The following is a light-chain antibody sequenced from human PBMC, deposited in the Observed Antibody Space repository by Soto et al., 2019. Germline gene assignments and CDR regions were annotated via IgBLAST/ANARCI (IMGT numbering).Light chain of an antibody. CDR1: SSDVGSYTL. Sequence: QSVLTQPASVSGSPGQSITISCTGTSSDVGSYTLVSWYQQHPGKAPKLMILEVSNRPSGVSHRFSGSKSGNTASLTISGLQTDDEADYFCCSWTSSGSWVFGGGTKLT. CDR3: CSWTSSGSWV. J-gene: IGLJ3*02. V-gene: IGLV2-14*02. CDR2: EVS.